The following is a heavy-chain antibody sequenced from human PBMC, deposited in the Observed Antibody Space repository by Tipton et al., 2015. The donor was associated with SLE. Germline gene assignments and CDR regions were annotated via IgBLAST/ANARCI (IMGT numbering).Heavy chain of an antibody. CDR2: INHSGST. Sequence: TLSLTCAVYGGSFSGYYWSWIRQPPGKGLEWIGEINHSGSTNYNPSLKSRVTISVDTSKNQFSLKLTSVTAADTAVYYCARDGFWSGYYYYSYYMDVWGKGTTVTVSS. CDR1: GGSFSGYY. V-gene: IGHV4-34*01. CDR3: ARDGFWSGYYYYSYYMDV. J-gene: IGHJ6*03. D-gene: IGHD3-3*01.